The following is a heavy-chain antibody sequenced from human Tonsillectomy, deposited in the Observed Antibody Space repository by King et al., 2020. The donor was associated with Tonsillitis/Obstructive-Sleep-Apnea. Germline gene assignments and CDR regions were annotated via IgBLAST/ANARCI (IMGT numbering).Heavy chain of an antibody. CDR1: GFTFDDYA. Sequence: VQLVESGGGLEQPGRSLRLSCAASGFTFDDYAMYWVRQAPGKGLEWVSGISWNSGKIVYADSVKGRFTISRDHAKNSLYLQMNSLRPEDTALYYCAKDLNKAESGTPGDAFDIWGQGTMVTVSS. CDR2: ISWNSGKI. CDR3: AKDLNKAESGTPGDAFDI. D-gene: IGHD6-13*01. J-gene: IGHJ3*02. V-gene: IGHV3-9*01.